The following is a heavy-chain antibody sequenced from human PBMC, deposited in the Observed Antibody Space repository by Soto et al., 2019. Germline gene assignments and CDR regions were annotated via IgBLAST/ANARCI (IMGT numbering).Heavy chain of an antibody. CDR1: GGTFSSYA. CDR3: ASPRVATTIEIFDY. Sequence: QVQLVQSGAEVKKPGSSVKVSCKASGGTFSSYAISWVRQAPGQGLEWMGGIIPIFGTANYAQKFQGRVTNTADESTSTAYMELSSLRSEDTAVYYCASPRVATTIEIFDYWGQGSLVAVSS. CDR2: IIPIFGTA. J-gene: IGHJ4*02. D-gene: IGHD5-12*01. V-gene: IGHV1-69*12.